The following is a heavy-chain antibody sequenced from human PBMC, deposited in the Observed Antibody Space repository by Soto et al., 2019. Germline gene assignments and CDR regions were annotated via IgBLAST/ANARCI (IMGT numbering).Heavy chain of an antibody. CDR1: GYTFTSYG. CDR3: ARAPYCSSTSCYLSWFDP. V-gene: IGHV1-2*02. CDR2: INPYSGST. J-gene: IGHJ5*02. D-gene: IGHD2-2*01. Sequence: ASVKVSCKASGYTFTSYGISWVRQAPGQGLEWMGWINPYSGSTNYAQKFQGRVTMTRDTSISTAYMELSRLRSDDTAVYYCARAPYCSSTSCYLSWFDPWGQGTLVTVSS.